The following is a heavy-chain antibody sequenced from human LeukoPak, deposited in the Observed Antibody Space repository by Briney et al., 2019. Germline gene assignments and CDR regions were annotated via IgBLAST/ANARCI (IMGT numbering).Heavy chain of an antibody. CDR2: VYPGDSDT. CDR3: ARALTDCSSSICYGSNWFDP. D-gene: IGHD2-2*01. CDR1: GYRFSNYW. V-gene: IGHV5-51*01. Sequence: GESLKISCKGSGYRFSNYWIAWVRQMPGKGLEWMGIVYPGDSDTRYSPSFQGQVTISVDKSINTAYLQWSSLKASDTAMYYCARALTDCSSSICYGSNWFDPWGQGTLVTVSS. J-gene: IGHJ5*02.